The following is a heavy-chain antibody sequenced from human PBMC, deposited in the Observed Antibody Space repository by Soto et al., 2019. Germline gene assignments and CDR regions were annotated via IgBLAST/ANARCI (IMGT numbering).Heavy chain of an antibody. CDR2: INSDGSST. D-gene: IGHD2-15*01. J-gene: IGHJ6*02. V-gene: IGHV3-74*01. CDR1: GFTFSSYW. CDR3: ARDLRYCSGGSCYLYYYGMDV. Sequence: GGSLRLSCAASGFTFSSYWMHWVRQAPGKGLVWVSRINSDGSSTSYADSVKGRFTISRDNAKNTLYVQMNSLRAEDTAVYYCARDLRYCSGGSCYLYYYGMDVWGQGTTVTAP.